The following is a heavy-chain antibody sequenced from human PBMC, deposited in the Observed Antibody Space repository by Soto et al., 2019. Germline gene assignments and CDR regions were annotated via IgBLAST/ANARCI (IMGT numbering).Heavy chain of an antibody. CDR1: GGSFSGYY. Sequence: QVQLQQWGAGLLKPSETLSLTCAVYGGSFSGYYWSWIRQPPGKGLEWIGEINRSGSTNYNPSLKSRVTISVDTSKNQFSLKLSSVTAADTAVYYCARGRRADCGGDCYRLDYWGQGTLVTVSS. CDR2: INRSGST. V-gene: IGHV4-34*01. CDR3: ARGRRADCGGDCYRLDY. J-gene: IGHJ4*02. D-gene: IGHD2-21*02.